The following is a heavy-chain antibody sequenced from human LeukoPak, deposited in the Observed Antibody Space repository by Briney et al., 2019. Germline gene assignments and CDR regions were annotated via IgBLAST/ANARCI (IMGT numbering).Heavy chain of an antibody. V-gene: IGHV4-61*09. D-gene: IGHD6-13*01. Sequence: SQTLSLTCTVSVGSISSGNYYYSWIRQSAGKGMEWIGNIYMSGSTRYNPSLMSRVAMSVDTSKNQFSLKISSATAADTAVYYCARDWGIAAATPYYCDHWGQGILVTVSS. CDR2: IYMSGST. J-gene: IGHJ4*02. CDR3: ARDWGIAAATPYYCDH. CDR1: VGSISSGNYY.